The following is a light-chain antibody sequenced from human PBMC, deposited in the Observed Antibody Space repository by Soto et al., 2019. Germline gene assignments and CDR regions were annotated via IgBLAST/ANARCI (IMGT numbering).Light chain of an antibody. V-gene: IGKV3-20*01. CDR3: QQYGSSPWT. Sequence: EIVLTQSPGTLSWSPGERATLSCRASQSVSSSYLAGYQQKPGQAPRTLIYGASSRAIGIPDRFSGSGSGTDFTLTISRLEPEDFAVYYCQQYGSSPWTFGQGTKVEMK. J-gene: IGKJ1*01. CDR2: GAS. CDR1: QSVSSSY.